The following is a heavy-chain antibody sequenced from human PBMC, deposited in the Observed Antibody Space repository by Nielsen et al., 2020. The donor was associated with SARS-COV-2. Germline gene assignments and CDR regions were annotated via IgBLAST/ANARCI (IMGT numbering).Heavy chain of an antibody. CDR2: IYYSGST. CDR3: ARHAPGYYDY. Sequence: PGKGLEWIGYIYYSGSTSYNPSLKSRVTISVDTSKNQFSLKLSSVTAADTAVYHCARHAPGYYDYWGQGTLVTVSS. J-gene: IGHJ4*02. V-gene: IGHV4-59*08.